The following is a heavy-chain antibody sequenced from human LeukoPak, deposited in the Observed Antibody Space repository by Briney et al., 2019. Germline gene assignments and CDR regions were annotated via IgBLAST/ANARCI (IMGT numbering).Heavy chain of an antibody. Sequence: PGGSLRLSCAASGFTFSSYAMSWVRQAPGKGLEWVSAISGSGGSTYYADSVKGRFTISRDNSKNTLYLQMNSLRAEDTAVYYCAIAGLRFLEWQIDYWGQGTLVTVSS. J-gene: IGHJ4*02. CDR2: ISGSGGST. D-gene: IGHD3-3*01. V-gene: IGHV3-23*01. CDR1: GFTFSSYA. CDR3: AIAGLRFLEWQIDY.